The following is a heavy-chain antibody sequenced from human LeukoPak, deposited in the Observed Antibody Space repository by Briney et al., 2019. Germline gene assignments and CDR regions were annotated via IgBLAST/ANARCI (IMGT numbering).Heavy chain of an antibody. J-gene: IGHJ6*02. CDR1: GGTFSSYA. D-gene: IGHD2-2*01. V-gene: IGHV1-69*13. CDR2: IIPIFGTA. Sequence: ASVKVSCTASGGTFSSYAISWVRQAPGQGLEWMGGIIPIFGTANYAQKFQGRVTITADESTSTAYMELSSLRSEDTAVYYCARPHCSSTSCYEGYYYYYGMDVWGQGTTVTVSS. CDR3: ARPHCSSTSCYEGYYYYYGMDV.